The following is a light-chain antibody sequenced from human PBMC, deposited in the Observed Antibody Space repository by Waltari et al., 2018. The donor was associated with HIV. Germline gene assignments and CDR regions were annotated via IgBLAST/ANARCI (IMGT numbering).Light chain of an antibody. CDR1: TSDVGAYNY. Sequence: QSALTQPPSASGSPGQSVTISCTGKTSDVGAYNYVSWYQQHPGKAPKLMIYEVFKRPSGVPDRFFGSKSGNTASLTVSGLQAEDEADYYCTSYAGRNTFVFGGGTKLTVL. CDR3: TSYAGRNTFV. V-gene: IGLV2-8*01. CDR2: EVF. J-gene: IGLJ2*01.